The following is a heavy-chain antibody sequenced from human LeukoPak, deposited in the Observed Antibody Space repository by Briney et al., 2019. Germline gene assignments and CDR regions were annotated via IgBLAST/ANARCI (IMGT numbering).Heavy chain of an antibody. Sequence: PSETLSLTCTVSGGSIISSGYYWSWIRQPPGKGLEWIGEINHSGSTDYNPSLKSRVAISVGTSKNQFSLKLSSVTAADTAVYYCARGLGSGSYYFDYWGQGTLVTVSS. D-gene: IGHD1-26*01. CDR2: INHSGST. CDR3: ARGLGSGSYYFDY. J-gene: IGHJ4*02. V-gene: IGHV4-39*07. CDR1: GGSIISSGYY.